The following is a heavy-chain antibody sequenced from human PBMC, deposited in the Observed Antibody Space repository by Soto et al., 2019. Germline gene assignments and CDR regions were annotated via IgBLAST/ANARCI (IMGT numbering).Heavy chain of an antibody. Sequence: SETLSLTCAVYGGSFSGYYWSWIRQPPGKGLEWIGEINHSGSTNYNPSLKSRVTISVDTSKNQFSLKLSSVTAADTAVYYCARGWVVTPRYYYYYYGMDVWGQGTTVTVSS. CDR1: GGSFSGYY. CDR2: INHSGST. D-gene: IGHD2-15*01. V-gene: IGHV4-34*01. CDR3: ARGWVVTPRYYYYYYGMDV. J-gene: IGHJ6*02.